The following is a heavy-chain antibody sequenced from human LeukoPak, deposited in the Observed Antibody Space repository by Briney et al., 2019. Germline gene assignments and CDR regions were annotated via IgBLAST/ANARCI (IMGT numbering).Heavy chain of an antibody. D-gene: IGHD2-2*02. CDR2: ISAYNGNT. CDR3: ARDSHIVVVPAAILPDY. J-gene: IGHJ4*02. V-gene: IGHV1-18*01. CDR1: GYTFTSYG. Sequence: ASVKVSCKASGYTFTSYGISWVRQAPGQGLEWMGWISAYNGNTNYAQKLQGRVTMTTDTSTSTAYTELRSLRSDDTAVYYCARDSHIVVVPAAILPDYWGQGTLVTVSS.